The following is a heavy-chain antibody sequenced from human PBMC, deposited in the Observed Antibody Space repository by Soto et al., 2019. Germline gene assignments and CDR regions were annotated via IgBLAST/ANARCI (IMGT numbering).Heavy chain of an antibody. CDR1: GYTFTSYG. CDR3: AKGNDFRDCSG. CDR2: ISAYNGNT. V-gene: IGHV1-18*01. J-gene: IGHJ4*02. Sequence: ASVKVSCKASGYTFTSYGISWVRQAPGQGPEWMGWISAYNGNTNYAQKLQGRVTMTTDTSTTTAYMELSSLRSDDTAVYYCAKGNDFRDCSGWGRGTLVTVSS. D-gene: IGHD3-3*01.